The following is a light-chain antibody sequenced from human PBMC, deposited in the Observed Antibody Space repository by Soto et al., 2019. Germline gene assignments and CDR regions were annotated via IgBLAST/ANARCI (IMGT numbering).Light chain of an antibody. Sequence: EIVLTQSPGTLSLSPGERATLSCRASQSVSSSYLAWYQQKPGQAPRLLIYGASSWATGIPDRFSGSGSGTDFTVTISSLETEDLAVYYCQQYSSTPLFTFGQRPKLEIK. CDR1: QSVSSSY. CDR3: QQYSSTPLFT. V-gene: IGKV3-20*01. J-gene: IGKJ2*01. CDR2: GAS.